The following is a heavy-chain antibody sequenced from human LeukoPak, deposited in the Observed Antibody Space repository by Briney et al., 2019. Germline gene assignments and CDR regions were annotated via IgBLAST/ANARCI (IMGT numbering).Heavy chain of an antibody. CDR3: TRDLGTYTSYGSIFFDY. D-gene: IGHD3-10*01. CDR1: GYIFTDFG. J-gene: IGHJ4*02. V-gene: IGHV1-18*01. Sequence: ASVKVSCKASGYIFTDFGISWVRQAPGQGLEWMGWSSAYNGDTKYAQKFQGRVTMTTDTSTSTAYVELRSLRSDDAAVFYCTRDLGTYTSYGSIFFDYWGQGTLVTVSS. CDR2: SSAYNGDT.